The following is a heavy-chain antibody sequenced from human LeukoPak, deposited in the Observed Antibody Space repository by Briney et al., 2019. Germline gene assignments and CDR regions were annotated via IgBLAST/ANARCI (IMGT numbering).Heavy chain of an antibody. V-gene: IGHV1-69*05. CDR3: ARDRGTAGAFDI. CDR1: GGTFSSYT. CDR2: IIPIFGTA. D-gene: IGHD6-13*01. Sequence: SVKVSCKASGGTFSSYTISWVRQAPGQGLEWMGRIIPIFGTANYAQKFQGRVTITTDESTSTAYMELSSLRSEDTAVYYCARDRGTAGAFDIWGQGTMVTVSS. J-gene: IGHJ3*02.